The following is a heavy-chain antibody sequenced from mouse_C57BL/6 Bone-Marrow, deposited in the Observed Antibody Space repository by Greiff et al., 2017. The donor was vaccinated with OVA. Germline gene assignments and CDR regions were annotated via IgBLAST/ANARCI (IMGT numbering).Heavy chain of an antibody. V-gene: IGHV3-6*01. CDR1: GYSITSGYY. D-gene: IGHD1-1*01. CDR2: ISYDGSN. Sequence: EVQLQESGPGLVKPSQSLSLTCSVTGYSITSGYYWNWIRQFPGNKLEWMGYISYDGSNNYNPSLKNRISITRDTSKNQFFLKLNSVTTEDTATYYCARVPITTVVADYWGQGTTLTVSS. J-gene: IGHJ2*01. CDR3: ARVPITTVVADY.